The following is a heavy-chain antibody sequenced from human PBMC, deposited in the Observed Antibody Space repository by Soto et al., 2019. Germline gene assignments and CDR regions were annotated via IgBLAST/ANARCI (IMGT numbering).Heavy chain of an antibody. J-gene: IGHJ5*02. CDR3: AKGGWFDS. CDR1: GFTFSGYY. Sequence: EVHLLESGGALVQPGGSLRLSCAASGFTFSGYYMSWVRQPPGKGLEWVSALSNSGDSTYYADSVKGRFTISRDNSKNTLYLQMNSLRVEDTALYYCAKGGWFDSWGQGTLVTVSS. CDR2: LSNSGDST. V-gene: IGHV3-23*01.